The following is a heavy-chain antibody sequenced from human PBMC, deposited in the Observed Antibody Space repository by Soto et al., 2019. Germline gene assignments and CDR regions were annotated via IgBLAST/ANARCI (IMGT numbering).Heavy chain of an antibody. D-gene: IGHD3-10*01. CDR1: GGSVCIYL. Sequence: SDCMSLTCTVCGGSVCIYLGGWFRQPPGKGLEWIGYIFYSENTNYNPSLKSRVTISVDTSKNQLSLKLSSVTAADTAVYYCARVNYYGSGSCQKGEYYYGMGVWAQRTTVTVSS. CDR3: ARVNYYGSGSCQKGEYYYGMGV. J-gene: IGHJ6*02. CDR2: IFYSENT. V-gene: IGHV4-59*02.